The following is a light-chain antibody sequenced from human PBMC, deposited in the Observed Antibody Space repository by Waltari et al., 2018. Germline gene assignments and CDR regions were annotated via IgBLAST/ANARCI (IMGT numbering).Light chain of an antibody. Sequence: ELLLTQCPGTLSLSRGERHTHACRASQSVGSFLAWYQQKPGQAPRLLIYHASNRATGIPARFSGSGSGTDFTLTISRLEPEDFAVYYCQNRRKLPATFGQGTKVEI. CDR3: QNRRKLPAT. CDR1: QSVGSF. CDR2: HAS. V-gene: IGKV3-11*01. J-gene: IGKJ1*01.